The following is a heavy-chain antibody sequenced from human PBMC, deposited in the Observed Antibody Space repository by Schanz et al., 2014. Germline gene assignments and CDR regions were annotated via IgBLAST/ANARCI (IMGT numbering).Heavy chain of an antibody. J-gene: IGHJ4*02. CDR3: ARALYTCYDCSGY. CDR2: INPNSGET. Sequence: QVQLVQSGPAVKKPGASMKVSCLASGYSFTEYFLHWVRQAPGQGLEWMGWINPNSGETNYEQKFQCRVTLASDTAINTAFMELSGLSSDHTSTYFCARALYTCYDCSGYWGQGTLLIVSS. V-gene: IGHV1-2*02. D-gene: IGHD5-12*01. CDR1: GYSFTEYF.